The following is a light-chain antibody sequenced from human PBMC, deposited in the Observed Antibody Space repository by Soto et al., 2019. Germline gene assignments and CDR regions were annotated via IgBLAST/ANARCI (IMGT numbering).Light chain of an antibody. V-gene: IGKV3-20*01. CDR2: GGS. J-gene: IGKJ2*01. Sequence: EIVLTQSPGTLSLSPGEGATLSCRASQTIRSTYLAWYQQKPGQAPRLLIYGGSSRATSIPVRFSGSGSGTDFTLTISRLEPEDFAVYYWQGHQYGISPVYAFGQGTKVEIK. CDR3: QGHQYGISPVYA. CDR1: QTIRSTY.